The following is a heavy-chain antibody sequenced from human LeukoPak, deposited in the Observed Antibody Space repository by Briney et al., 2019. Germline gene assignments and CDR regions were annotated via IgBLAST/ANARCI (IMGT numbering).Heavy chain of an antibody. Sequence: GRSLRLSCAASGFTVSSNYMTWVRQAPGEGLEWVSVIHKNAITYYADSVKGRFTISRDNAKNSLYLQMNSLRAEDTAVYYCARGPSTYYYDSSGYYWGRYYYYYMDVWGKGTTVTISS. CDR2: IHKNAIT. CDR1: GFTVSSNY. CDR3: ARGPSTYYYDSSGYYWGRYYYYYMDV. D-gene: IGHD3-22*01. J-gene: IGHJ6*03. V-gene: IGHV3-53*01.